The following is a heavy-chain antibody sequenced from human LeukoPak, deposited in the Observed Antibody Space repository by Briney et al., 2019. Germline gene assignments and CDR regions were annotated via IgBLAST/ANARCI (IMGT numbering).Heavy chain of an antibody. CDR3: ARGPYSSY. CDR1: GGSISSYY. V-gene: IGHV4-59*01. CDR2: IYYSGST. Sequence: SETLSLTCTVSGGSISSYYWSWIRQPPGKGLEWIGYIYYSGSTNYNPSLKSRVTISVDTSKNQFSLKLSSVTAADTAVYYCARGPYSSYWGQGTLVTVSS. J-gene: IGHJ4*02. D-gene: IGHD5-18*01.